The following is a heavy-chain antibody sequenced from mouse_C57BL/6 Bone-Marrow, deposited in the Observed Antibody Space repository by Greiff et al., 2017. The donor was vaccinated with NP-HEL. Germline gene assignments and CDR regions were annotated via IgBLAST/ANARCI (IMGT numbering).Heavy chain of an antibody. CDR3: TLTCSNYEYYYAMDY. CDR2: IDPEDGDT. Sequence: VQLQQSGAELVRPGASVKLSCTASGFNIKDYYMHWVKQRPEQGLEWIGRIDPEDGDTEYAPKFQGKATMTADTSSNTAYLQLSSLTSEDTAVYYCTLTCSNYEYYYAMDYWGQGTSVTVSS. CDR1: GFNIKDYY. J-gene: IGHJ4*01. V-gene: IGHV14-1*01. D-gene: IGHD2-5*01.